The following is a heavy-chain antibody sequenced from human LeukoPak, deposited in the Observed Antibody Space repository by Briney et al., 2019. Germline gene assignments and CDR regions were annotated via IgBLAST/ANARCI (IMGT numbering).Heavy chain of an antibody. CDR2: IYYSGST. CDR1: GGSLSRGGYY. D-gene: IGHD3-22*01. CDR3: ARGYDSSAKYYYFDY. J-gene: IGHJ4*02. V-gene: IGHV4-31*03. Sequence: SQTLSLTCTVSGGSLSRGGYYWSWIRQHPGKGLEWIGYIYYSGSTYYNPSLKSRVTISVDTSKNQFSLKLSSVTAADTAVYYCARGYDSSAKYYYFDYWGQGTLVTVSS.